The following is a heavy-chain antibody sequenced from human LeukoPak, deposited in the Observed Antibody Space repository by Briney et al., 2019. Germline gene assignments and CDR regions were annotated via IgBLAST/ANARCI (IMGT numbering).Heavy chain of an antibody. D-gene: IGHD5-18*01. J-gene: IGHJ4*02. CDR1: GGSISSSSYY. CDR3: ARHTGGYSYGYLSTGFDY. CDR2: IYYSGST. Sequence: PSETLSLTCTVSGGSISSSSYYWGWIRQPPGKGLEWIGSIYYSGSTYYNPSLKSRVTISVDTSKNQFPLKLSSVTAADTAVYYCARHTGGYSYGYLSTGFDYWGQGTLVTVS. V-gene: IGHV4-39*01.